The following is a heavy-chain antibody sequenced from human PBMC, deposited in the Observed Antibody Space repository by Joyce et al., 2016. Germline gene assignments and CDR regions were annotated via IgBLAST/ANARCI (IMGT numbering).Heavy chain of an antibody. D-gene: IGHD4/OR15-4a*01. Sequence: EVQLVESGGGLVQPGGSLRLSCAASGFSLSSYWIHWVRQVPGKGLGLFSRINYDGTDSTYAGSVKGRFTISRDNAKNTLYLEMNSLRAEDTAVYYCARSPARNGANDYWGQGTLVTVSP. J-gene: IGHJ4*02. CDR1: GFSLSSYW. V-gene: IGHV3-74*01. CDR2: INYDGTDS. CDR3: ARSPARNGANDY.